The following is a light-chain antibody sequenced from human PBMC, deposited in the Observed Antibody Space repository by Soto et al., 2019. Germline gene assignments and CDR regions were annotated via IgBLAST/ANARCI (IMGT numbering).Light chain of an antibody. J-gene: IGKJ3*01. CDR1: QSVSDN. CDR3: QQYNNWPPLT. CDR2: GAS. V-gene: IGKV3-15*01. Sequence: EIVMTQSPATLSVSPGERATLSCRASQSVSDNLAWYQQKLGQAPRLLIYGASTRATGIPARFSGSGSGTEFTLTISSLQSEDFAVYYCQQYNNWPPLTFGPGTKVDIK.